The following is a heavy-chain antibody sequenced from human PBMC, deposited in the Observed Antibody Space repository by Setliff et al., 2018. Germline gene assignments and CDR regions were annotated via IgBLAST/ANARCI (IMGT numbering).Heavy chain of an antibody. CDR3: ASQGIVDFFDY. V-gene: IGHV4-38-2*01. CDR2: IYHRGST. J-gene: IGHJ4*02. Sequence: SETLSLTCAVSGYSISSVYYWGWVRQPPGKGLEWIGSIYHRGSTYYNPSLKSRVTISVDTSKNQFSLKLSSVTAADTAVYYCASQGIVDFFDYWGQGTLVTVPQ. D-gene: IGHD3-22*01. CDR1: GYSISSVYY.